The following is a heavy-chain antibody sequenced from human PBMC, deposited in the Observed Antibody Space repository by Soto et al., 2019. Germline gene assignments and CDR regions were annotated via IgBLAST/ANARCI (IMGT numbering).Heavy chain of an antibody. CDR1: GFTFSSYS. D-gene: IGHD2-2*01. CDR3: VRYCSTTLCNGVATRTFDY. J-gene: IGHJ4*02. CDR2: ISSSSSYI. V-gene: IGHV3-21*01. Sequence: PGGSLRLSCAASGFTFSSYSMNWVRQAPGKGLEWVSSISSSSSYIYYADSVKGRFTISRDNAKNSLYLQMNSLRAEDTAVYYCVRYCSTTLCNGVATRTFDYWGQGTLVTVSS.